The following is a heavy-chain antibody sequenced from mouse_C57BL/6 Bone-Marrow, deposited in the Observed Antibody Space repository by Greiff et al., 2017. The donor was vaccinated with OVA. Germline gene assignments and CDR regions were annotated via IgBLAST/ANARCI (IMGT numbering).Heavy chain of an antibody. Sequence: EVKVVESGEGLVKPGGSLKLSCAASGFTFSSYAMSWVRQTPEKRLEWVAYISSGGDYIYYADTVKGRFTISRDNARNTLYLQMSSLKSEDTAMYYGTRDPYCYGSLYAMDYWGQGTSVTVSS. CDR3: TRDPYCYGSLYAMDY. CDR1: GFTFSSYA. V-gene: IGHV5-9-1*02. D-gene: IGHD1-1*01. J-gene: IGHJ4*01. CDR2: ISSGGDYI.